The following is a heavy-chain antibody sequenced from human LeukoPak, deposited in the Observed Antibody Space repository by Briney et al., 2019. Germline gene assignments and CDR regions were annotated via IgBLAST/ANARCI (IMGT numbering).Heavy chain of an antibody. CDR3: ARDLRVLWFGELPGGLFDY. D-gene: IGHD3-10*01. CDR1: GGSISSSSYY. CDR2: IYYSGST. J-gene: IGHJ4*02. V-gene: IGHV4-39*07. Sequence: SETPSLTCTVSGGSISSSSYYWGWIRQPPGKGLEWIGSIYYSGSTYYNPSLKSRVTISVDTSKNQFSLKLSSVTAADTAVYYCARDLRVLWFGELPGGLFDYWGQGTLVTVSS.